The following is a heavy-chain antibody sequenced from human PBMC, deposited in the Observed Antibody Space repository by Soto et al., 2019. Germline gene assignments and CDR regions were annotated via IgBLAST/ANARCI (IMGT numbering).Heavy chain of an antibody. J-gene: IGHJ4*02. D-gene: IGHD2-2*01. CDR1: GGTFSSYT. CDR2: IIPIFGAA. V-gene: IGHV1-69*12. Sequence: QVQLVQSGAEVKKPGSSVKVSCKASGGTFSSYTIGWVRQAPGQGLEWMGQIIPIFGAAKYAPKFQGRVTLTADESTSTVYMVLKRLTSDDTGVYYCARAPDSSTYLGVPYWSQGTLVTVSS. CDR3: ARAPDSSTYLGVPY.